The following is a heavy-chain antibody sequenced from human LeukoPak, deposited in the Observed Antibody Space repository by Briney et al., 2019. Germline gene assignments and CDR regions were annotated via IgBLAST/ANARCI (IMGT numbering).Heavy chain of an antibody. CDR1: GFTFTTYA. J-gene: IGHJ5*02. Sequence: GGSLGLSCAASGFTFTTYAMTWVRQAPGMGLEWVSSISDSGGGTSYADSVKGRFTISRDNSKNTLYLQMNILRADDTSVYYCAKGGISTAGLASWGQGTLVTVSS. V-gene: IGHV3-23*01. CDR2: ISDSGGGT. D-gene: IGHD6-13*01. CDR3: AKGGISTAGLAS.